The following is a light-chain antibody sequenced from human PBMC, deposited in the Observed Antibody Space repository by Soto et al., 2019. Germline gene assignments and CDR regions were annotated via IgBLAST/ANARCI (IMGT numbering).Light chain of an antibody. J-gene: IGLJ1*01. V-gene: IGLV2-11*01. CDR1: SSDVGGYNY. Sequence: QSEVTRPGSVSRSHGPSVTISYTGTSSDVGGYNYVSWYQQHPGKAPKLMIYDVSKRPSGVPDRFSGSKSGNTASLTISGLQAEDEADYYCCSYAGSYTYVFGTGTKVTVL. CDR2: DVS. CDR3: CSYAGSYTYV.